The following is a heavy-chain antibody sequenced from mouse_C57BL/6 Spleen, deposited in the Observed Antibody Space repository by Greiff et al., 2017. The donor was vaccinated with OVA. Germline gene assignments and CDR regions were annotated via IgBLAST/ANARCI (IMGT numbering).Heavy chain of an antibody. D-gene: IGHD1-1*01. CDR2: IDPNSGGT. J-gene: IGHJ4*01. V-gene: IGHV1-72*01. Sequence: QVQLQQSGAELVKPGASVKLSCKASGYTFTSYWMHWVKQRPGRGLEWIGRIDPNSGGTKYNEKFKSKATLTVDKPASTAYMQLSSLTSEDSAVYYCARGHYGSSEGGAMDYWGQGTSVTVSS. CDR3: ARGHYGSSEGGAMDY. CDR1: GYTFTSYW.